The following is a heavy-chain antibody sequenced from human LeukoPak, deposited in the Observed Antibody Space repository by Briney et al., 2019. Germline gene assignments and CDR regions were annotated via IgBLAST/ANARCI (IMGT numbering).Heavy chain of an antibody. CDR2: ISGSGGST. CDR3: AKDFGPYYYDSSGYPN. D-gene: IGHD3-22*01. J-gene: IGHJ4*02. Sequence: GGPLRLSCAASGFTFSSYAMSWVRQAPGKGLEWVSAISGSGGSTYYADSVKGRFTISRDNSKNTLYLQMNSLRAEDTAVYYCAKDFGPYYYDSSGYPNWGQGTLVTVSS. CDR1: GFTFSSYA. V-gene: IGHV3-23*01.